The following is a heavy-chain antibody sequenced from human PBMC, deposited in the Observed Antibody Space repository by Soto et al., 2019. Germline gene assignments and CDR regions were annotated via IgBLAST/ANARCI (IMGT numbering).Heavy chain of an antibody. CDR3: ARQGVVAASGFDY. D-gene: IGHD2-15*01. V-gene: IGHV4-39*01. Sequence: SGTLXLTCTVSGGSISRGSYYWGLIRRPPGKGLEWIGSIYYSGSTYYNPSLKSRVTISVDTSKNQFSLKLSSVTAADTAVYYCARQGVVAASGFDYWGQGTLVTVSS. J-gene: IGHJ4*02. CDR2: IYYSGST. CDR1: GGSISRGSYY.